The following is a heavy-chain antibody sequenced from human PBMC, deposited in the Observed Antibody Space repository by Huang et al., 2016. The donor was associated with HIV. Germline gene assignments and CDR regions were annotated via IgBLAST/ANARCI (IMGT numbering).Heavy chain of an antibody. CDR1: GFILSNYG. CDR3: ARGDYYDSSGYHPGYFDY. Sequence: VQLIESGGGVVQPGKSLRLSCATSGFILSNYGMHWVRQAPGKGLKGVAFIRNDGMKKKYADSVRGRFTVGRDNGNNTLFLQMRSLGVDDTAVYYCARGDYYDSSGYHPGYFDYWGQGILVTVSS. D-gene: IGHD3-22*01. J-gene: IGHJ4*02. CDR2: IRNDGMKK. V-gene: IGHV3-33*04.